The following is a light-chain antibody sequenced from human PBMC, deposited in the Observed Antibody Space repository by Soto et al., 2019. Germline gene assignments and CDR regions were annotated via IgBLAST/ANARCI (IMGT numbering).Light chain of an antibody. V-gene: IGKV3-11*01. Sequence: EIVLTQSPATLSLSPGTGATLSCRASQIVTSSLAWYQQRPGQAPRLLIYDTFTRATGIPARFSAKGAGTDFTLTISSLEPEDSAVSFCQLRSDWPPTYTFGQGTKVE. CDR2: DTF. J-gene: IGKJ2*01. CDR3: QLRSDWPPTYT. CDR1: QIVTSS.